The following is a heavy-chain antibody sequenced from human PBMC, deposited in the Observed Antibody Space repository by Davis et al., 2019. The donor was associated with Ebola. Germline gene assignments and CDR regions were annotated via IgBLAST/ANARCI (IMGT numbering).Heavy chain of an antibody. CDR3: ARGPLRAIFGVLITSNWLDP. Sequence: ASVKVSCKASGYTFTSYDINWVRQATGQGLEWMGWMNPNSGNTGYAQKFQGRVTMTRNTSISTAYIELSSLRSEDTAVYYCARGPLRAIFGVLITSNWLDPWGQGTRVSVSS. D-gene: IGHD3-3*01. J-gene: IGHJ5*02. V-gene: IGHV1-8*01. CDR2: MNPNSGNT. CDR1: GYTFTSYD.